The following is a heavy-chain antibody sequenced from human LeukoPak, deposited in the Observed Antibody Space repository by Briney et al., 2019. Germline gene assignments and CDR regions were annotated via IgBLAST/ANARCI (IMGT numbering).Heavy chain of an antibody. CDR3: AKLAGIRGWFVYYFDY. V-gene: IGHV3-23*01. CDR2: MSGRGDTS. CDR1: GFTFGTHA. D-gene: IGHD6-19*01. J-gene: IGHJ4*02. Sequence: AGSLRLSSAASGFTFGTHAMTWVRQAPGKGLEWVSGMSGRGDTSYYADSVKGRFTISRDNSKNTLFLQMNSLRAEDTAVYYCAKLAGIRGWFVYYFDYWGQGTLVTVS.